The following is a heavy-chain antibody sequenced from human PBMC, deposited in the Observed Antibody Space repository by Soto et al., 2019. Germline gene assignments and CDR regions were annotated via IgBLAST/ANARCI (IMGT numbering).Heavy chain of an antibody. CDR2: FYHSGST. CDR3: ARCIADLGNSYDP. D-gene: IGHD5-18*01. CDR1: GGSFGRYN. J-gene: IGHJ5*02. Sequence: SETLSLTCTVSGGSFGRYNWTWIRQPPGKGLEWIGYFYHSGSTNYNPSLKSRVTISIDTSKKQFSLNLSSVTAADTAMYYCARCIADLGNSYDPRGQGTLDTVSS. V-gene: IGHV4-59*01.